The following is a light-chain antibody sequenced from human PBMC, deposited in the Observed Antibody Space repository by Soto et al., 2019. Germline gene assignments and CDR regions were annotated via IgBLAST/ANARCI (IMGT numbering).Light chain of an antibody. CDR1: SSDIGSYNY. CDR3: CTYAGSYLWV. Sequence: QSVLTQPRSVSGSPGQSVTISCTGTSSDIGSYNYVSWYQQHPGKAPKLMIYDVSKRPSGVPDRFSGSKPGNTASLTISGLQTEDEADYYCCTYAGSYLWVFGGGTKLTVL. J-gene: IGLJ3*02. V-gene: IGLV2-11*01. CDR2: DVS.